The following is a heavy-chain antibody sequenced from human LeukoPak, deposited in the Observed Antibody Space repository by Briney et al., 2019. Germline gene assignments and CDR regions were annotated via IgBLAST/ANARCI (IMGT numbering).Heavy chain of an antibody. J-gene: IGHJ5*02. D-gene: IGHD6-19*01. V-gene: IGHV3-7*03. Sequence: GGSLRLSCAASEFTFNNFWMSWVRQAPGKGLEWLTNINQDGSDKYYLDSVKGRFTVSRDNAKNSLYLQMDTLRAEDTAVYYCATEAGSRGVYGGWFDPWGQGTLVTVSS. CDR3: ATEAGSRGVYGGWFDP. CDR2: INQDGSDK. CDR1: EFTFNNFW.